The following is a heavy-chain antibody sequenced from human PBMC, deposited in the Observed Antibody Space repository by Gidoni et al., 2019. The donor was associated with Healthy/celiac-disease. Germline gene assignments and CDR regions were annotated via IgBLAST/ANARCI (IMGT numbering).Heavy chain of an antibody. Sequence: ELQLVESGGGLVQPGGSLRLSCAASVFTFSSYSMNWVRQAPGKGLEWVSYISSSSSTIYYADSGKGRFTISRDNAKNSLYLQMNSLRAEDTAVYYCARESGGSGWYYFDYWGQGTLVTVSS. J-gene: IGHJ4*02. V-gene: IGHV3-48*01. D-gene: IGHD6-19*01. CDR2: ISSSSSTI. CDR3: ARESGGSGWYYFDY. CDR1: VFTFSSYS.